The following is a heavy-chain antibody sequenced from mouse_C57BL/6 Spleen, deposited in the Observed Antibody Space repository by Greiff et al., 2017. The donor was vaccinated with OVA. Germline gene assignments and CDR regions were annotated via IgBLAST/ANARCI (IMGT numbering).Heavy chain of an antibody. Sequence: LVESGAELVRPGASVKLSCTASGFNIKDDYMHWVKQRPEQGLEWIGWIDPENGDTEYASKFQGKATITADTSSNTAYLQLSSLTSEDTAVYYCTTYGSSYGWYFDVWGTGTTVTVSS. J-gene: IGHJ1*03. CDR3: TTYGSSYGWYFDV. CDR2: IDPENGDT. D-gene: IGHD1-1*01. V-gene: IGHV14-4*01. CDR1: GFNIKDDY.